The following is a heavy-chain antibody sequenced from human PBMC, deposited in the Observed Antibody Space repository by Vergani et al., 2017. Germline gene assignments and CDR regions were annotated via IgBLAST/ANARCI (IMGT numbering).Heavy chain of an antibody. Sequence: QLQLQESGPGLVKPSETLSLTCTVSGGPISSYYWSWIRQPPGKGLEWIGYIYYSGSTNYNPTLKSRVTISVDTSKNQFSLKLSSVTAADTAVYYCASSYVRYYYYYMDVWGKGTTVTVSS. J-gene: IGHJ6*03. CDR1: GGPISSYY. CDR3: ASSYVRYYYYYMDV. V-gene: IGHV4-59*01. CDR2: IYYSGST. D-gene: IGHD1-26*01.